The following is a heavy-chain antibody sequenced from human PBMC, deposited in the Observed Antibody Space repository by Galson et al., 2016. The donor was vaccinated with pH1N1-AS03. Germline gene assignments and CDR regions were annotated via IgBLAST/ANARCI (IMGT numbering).Heavy chain of an antibody. V-gene: IGHV3-9*01. Sequence: SLRLSCAASGFTFHDYAMHWVRQAPGKGPEWVSGIAWNSGITGYGDSVKGRFTLSRDNAKNSRYLQMNSLKPEDTALYYCSRACGRAYEAGLLDFWGQGTLVTVSS. CDR1: GFTFHDYA. CDR2: IAWNSGIT. J-gene: IGHJ4*02. CDR3: SRACGRAYEAGLLDF. D-gene: IGHD5-12*01.